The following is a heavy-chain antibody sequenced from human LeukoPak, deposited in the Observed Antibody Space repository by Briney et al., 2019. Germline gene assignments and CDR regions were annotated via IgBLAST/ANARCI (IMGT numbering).Heavy chain of an antibody. J-gene: IGHJ4*02. CDR3: AKRGVVIRVILVGFHEEAYYFDS. Sequence: GGSLRLSCAVSGITLSNYGMSWVRQAPGKGLEWVAGISDSGGTTSYADSVKGRFTISRDNPKNTLYLQMNSLRAEDTAVYFCAKRGVVIRVILVGFHEEAYYFDSWGQGALVTVSS. D-gene: IGHD3-22*01. V-gene: IGHV3-23*01. CDR2: ISDSGGTT. CDR1: GITLSNYG.